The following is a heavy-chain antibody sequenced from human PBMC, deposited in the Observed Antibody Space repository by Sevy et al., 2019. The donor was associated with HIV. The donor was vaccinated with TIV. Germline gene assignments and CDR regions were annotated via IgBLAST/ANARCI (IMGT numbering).Heavy chain of an antibody. CDR1: GGSVSNGDYY. D-gene: IGHD5-12*01. V-gene: IGHV4-30-4*01. CDR3: ASKRGYTHGPFES. CDR2: IYYSGSG. J-gene: IGHJ4*02. Sequence: SETLSLTCDVSGGSVSNGDYYWSWIRQPPGKGLDWFGYIYYSGSGYYNPFLKSRVTISVDTSKNQFSLKLKSVTAADTAIYYCASKRGYTHGPFESWGQGTLVTVSS.